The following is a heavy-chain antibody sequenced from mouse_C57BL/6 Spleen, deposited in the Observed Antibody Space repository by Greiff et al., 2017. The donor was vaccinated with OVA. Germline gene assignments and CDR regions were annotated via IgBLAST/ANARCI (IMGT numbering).Heavy chain of an antibody. D-gene: IGHD3-3*01. CDR3: EGRASRGFAY. Sequence: QVQLRQSGPELVKPGASVKISCKASGFAFSRSWMNWVTPRPGQGLEWIGRIYPGDGDTNYNGQFKGTATLTADKTASTVNMQRSSLTSEDSAVCFCEGRASRGFAYWGQGTLVTVAA. CDR1: GFAFSRSW. CDR2: IYPGDGDT. V-gene: IGHV1-82*01. J-gene: IGHJ3*01.